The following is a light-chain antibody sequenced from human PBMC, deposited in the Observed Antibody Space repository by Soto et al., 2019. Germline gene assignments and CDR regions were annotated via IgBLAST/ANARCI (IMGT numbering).Light chain of an antibody. V-gene: IGLV1-44*01. J-gene: IGLJ2*01. CDR3: SSYTRRSTYVV. Sequence: QSVLTQPPSASGTPGQRVTISCSGSSSNIGSNTVNWYQQLPGTAPKLLIYSNNQRPSGVPDRFSGSKSGTSASLAISGLQSEDGADYYCSSYTRRSTYVVFGGGTQLTVL. CDR1: SSNIGSNT. CDR2: SNN.